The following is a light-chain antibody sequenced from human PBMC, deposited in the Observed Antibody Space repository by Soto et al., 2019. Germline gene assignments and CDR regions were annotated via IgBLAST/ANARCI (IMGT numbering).Light chain of an antibody. Sequence: DIQMTQSPSSLSASVGDRVTITCRASQSISSYLNWYQQKPGKAPKLPIYAASSLQSGVPSRFSGSGSGTDFTLTISSLQPEDFATYYCQQGYSTPITFGQGTRLEIK. CDR1: QSISSY. J-gene: IGKJ5*01. CDR2: AAS. CDR3: QQGYSTPIT. V-gene: IGKV1-39*01.